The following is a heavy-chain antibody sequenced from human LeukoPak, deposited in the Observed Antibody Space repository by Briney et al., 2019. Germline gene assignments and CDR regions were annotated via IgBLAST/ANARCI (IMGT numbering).Heavy chain of an antibody. CDR3: AKGRMMATIMISFDY. V-gene: IGHV3-30*18. D-gene: IGHD5-24*01. J-gene: IGHJ4*02. Sequence: TGGSLRLSCAASGFTFSSCAMHWVRQAPGKGLEWVAVISYDGSTQYYADSVKGRFTISRDNSNNTLSLQMNSLKAEDTAVYYCAKGRMMATIMISFDYWGRGTLVTLSS. CDR2: ISYDGSTQ. CDR1: GFTFSSCA.